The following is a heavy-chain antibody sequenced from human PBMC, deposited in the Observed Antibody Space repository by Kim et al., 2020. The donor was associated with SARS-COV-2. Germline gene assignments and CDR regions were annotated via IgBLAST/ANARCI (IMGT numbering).Heavy chain of an antibody. Sequence: GGSLRLSCAASGFTFSNYAMSWVRQAPGKGLEWVSAISGSGGSTYNADSVKGRFTISRDNSRNTLYVEMNSLRAEDTAVYYCSKDRVASSSSSFGMDAWG. CDR3: SKDRVASSSSSFGMDA. V-gene: IGHV3-23*01. CDR2: ISGSGGST. D-gene: IGHD6-13*01. J-gene: IGHJ6*01. CDR1: GFTFSNYA.